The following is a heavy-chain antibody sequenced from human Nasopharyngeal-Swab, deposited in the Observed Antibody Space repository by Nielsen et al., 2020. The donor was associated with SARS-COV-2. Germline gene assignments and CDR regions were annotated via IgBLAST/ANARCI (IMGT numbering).Heavy chain of an antibody. D-gene: IGHD3-3*01. Sequence: SETLSLTCTVSGGSISSSSYYWGWIRQPPGKGLEWIGSIYYSGSTYYNPSLKSRVTISVDTSKNQFSLKLSSVTAADTAAYYCASQITIFGVVIIPDWFDPWGQGTLVTVSS. CDR1: GGSISSSSYY. CDR3: ASQITIFGVVIIPDWFDP. J-gene: IGHJ5*02. V-gene: IGHV4-39*07. CDR2: IYYSGST.